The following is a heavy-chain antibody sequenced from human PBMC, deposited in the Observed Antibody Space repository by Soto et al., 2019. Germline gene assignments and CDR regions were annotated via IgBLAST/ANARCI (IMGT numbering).Heavy chain of an antibody. CDR2: IYPRDSDT. CDR1: GYNFAGYW. J-gene: IGHJ4*02. D-gene: IGHD3-3*01. Sequence: PGESLKISCKGSGYNFAGYWIAWVRQMPGKGLELMGIIYPRDSDTRYRPSFQGQVTISADKSISSAYLQWSSLRASDTAMYYGARGGVSTRTFDYWGQGTPVTVSS. V-gene: IGHV5-51*01. CDR3: ARGGVSTRTFDY.